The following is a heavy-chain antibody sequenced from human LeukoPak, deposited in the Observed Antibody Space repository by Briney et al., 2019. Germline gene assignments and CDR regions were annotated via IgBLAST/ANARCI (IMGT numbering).Heavy chain of an antibody. V-gene: IGHV4-34*01. CDR3: ARLPKWELRYFDY. CDR1: GGSFSGYY. Sequence: ASETLSLTCAVYGGSFSGYYWSWIRQPPGKGLEWIGEINHSGSTNYNPSLKSRVTISVDTSKNQFSLKLSSVTAADTAVYYCARLPKWELRYFDYWGQGTLVTVSS. J-gene: IGHJ4*02. CDR2: INHSGST. D-gene: IGHD1-26*01.